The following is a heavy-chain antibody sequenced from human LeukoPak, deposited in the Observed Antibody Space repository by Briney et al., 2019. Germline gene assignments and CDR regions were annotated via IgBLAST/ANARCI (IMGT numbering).Heavy chain of an antibody. Sequence: GASVKVSCKASGGTFSSYGISWVRQAPGQGLEWMGGIIPIFGTANYAQKLQGRVTMTTDTSTSTAYMELRSLRSDDTAVYYCARLGYYYYGMDVWGQGTTVTVSS. CDR2: IIPIFGTA. CDR1: GGTFSSYG. CDR3: ARLGYYYYGMDV. J-gene: IGHJ6*02. V-gene: IGHV1-69*05.